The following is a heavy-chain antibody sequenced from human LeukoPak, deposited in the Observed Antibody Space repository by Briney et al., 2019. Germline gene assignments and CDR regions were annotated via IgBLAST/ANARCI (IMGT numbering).Heavy chain of an antibody. V-gene: IGHV4-31*03. J-gene: IGHJ4*02. CDR1: GGSLSSGGYH. CDR3: GRGPTYWCSCGSCYSDYFDY. CDR2: IYYSGST. Sequence: SQTLSLTCTVSGGSLSSGGYHWSWIPQPPGKGLEWIGYIYYSGSTYYNPSLKSRVTISVDTSKNQFSLKLSSVTAADTAVYYCGRGPTYWCSCGSCYSDYFDYWGQGTLVTVSS. D-gene: IGHD2-15*01.